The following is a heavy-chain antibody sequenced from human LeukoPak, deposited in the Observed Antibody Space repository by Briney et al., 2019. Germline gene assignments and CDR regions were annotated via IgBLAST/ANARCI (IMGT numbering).Heavy chain of an antibody. CDR1: GNTFTSYD. D-gene: IGHD6-13*01. J-gene: IGHJ6*03. V-gene: IGHV1-8*01. Sequence: ASVKVSCKASGNTFTSYDINWVRQATGQGLEWMGWMNPNSGNTGYAQKFQGRVTMTRNTSISTAYMELSSLRSEDTAVYYCARDARIAAAYQPVGEDYMDVWGKGTTVTVSS. CDR3: ARDARIAAAYQPVGEDYMDV. CDR2: MNPNSGNT.